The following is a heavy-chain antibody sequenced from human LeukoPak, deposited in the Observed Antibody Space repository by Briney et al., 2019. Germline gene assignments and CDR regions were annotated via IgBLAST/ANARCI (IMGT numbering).Heavy chain of an antibody. V-gene: IGHV3-21*01. D-gene: IGHD3/OR15-3a*01. J-gene: IGHJ4*02. CDR2: ISSSSSYI. Sequence: GGSLRLSCAASGFTFSSYSMNWVRQAPGKGLEWVSSISSSSSYIYYADSVKGRFTISRDNGKNSVYLQMNSLRVEDTAVYYCARTGLGMYSFDQWGQGTLVTVSS. CDR3: ARTGLGMYSFDQ. CDR1: GFTFSSYS.